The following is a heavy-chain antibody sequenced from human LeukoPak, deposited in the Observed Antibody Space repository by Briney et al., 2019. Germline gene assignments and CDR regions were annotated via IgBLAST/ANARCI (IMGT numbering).Heavy chain of an antibody. J-gene: IGHJ3*02. Sequence: SETLSLTCAVYGDSFRGYYWSWIRQPPGKGLEWIGEINHSGSTNYNPSLKSRVTRSVDASKNQFSLKLSTVTAADTDEYYCARGRTMTKRFEIWGQGTMVTVSS. CDR2: INHSGST. CDR3: ARGRTMTKRFEI. CDR1: GDSFRGYY. D-gene: IGHD3-22*01. V-gene: IGHV4-34*01.